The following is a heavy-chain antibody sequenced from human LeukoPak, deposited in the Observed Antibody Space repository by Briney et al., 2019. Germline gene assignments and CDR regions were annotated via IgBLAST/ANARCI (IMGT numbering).Heavy chain of an antibody. CDR1: GFTFSSYA. CDR3: ARRHDYGDY. J-gene: IGHJ4*02. Sequence: TGGSLRLSCAASGFTFSSYAMHWVRQAPGKGLEWVAVISYDGSNKYYADSVKGRFTISRDNSKNTLYLQMNSLRAEDTAVYYCARRHDYGDYWGQGTLVTVSS. V-gene: IGHV3-30-3*01. CDR2: ISYDGSNK.